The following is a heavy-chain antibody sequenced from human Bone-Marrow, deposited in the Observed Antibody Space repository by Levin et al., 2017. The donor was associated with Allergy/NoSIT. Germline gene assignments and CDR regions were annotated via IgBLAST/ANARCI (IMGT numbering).Heavy chain of an antibody. CDR2: IKSKTDGGTT. CDR3: TTPERGSGWYRGARYYGMDV. CDR1: GFTFSNAW. Sequence: GESLKISCAASGFTFSNAWMSWVRQAPGKGLEWVGRIKSKTDGGTTDYAAPVKGRFTISRDDSKNTLYLQMNSLKTEDTAVYYCTTPERGSGWYRGARYYGMDVWGQGTTVTVSS. D-gene: IGHD6-19*01. J-gene: IGHJ6*02. V-gene: IGHV3-15*01.